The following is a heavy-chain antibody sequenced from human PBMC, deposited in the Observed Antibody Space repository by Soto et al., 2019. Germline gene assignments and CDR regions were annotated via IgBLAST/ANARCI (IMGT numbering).Heavy chain of an antibody. Sequence: SETLSLTCAVSGGSISSSNWWSWVRQPPGKGLEWIGEIYHSGSTNYNPSLKSGVTISVDKSKNQFSLKLSSVTAADTAVYYCARVGYSYGYEDNWFDPWGQGTLVTVSS. J-gene: IGHJ5*02. V-gene: IGHV4-4*02. D-gene: IGHD5-18*01. CDR2: IYHSGST. CDR3: ARVGYSYGYEDNWFDP. CDR1: GGSISSSNW.